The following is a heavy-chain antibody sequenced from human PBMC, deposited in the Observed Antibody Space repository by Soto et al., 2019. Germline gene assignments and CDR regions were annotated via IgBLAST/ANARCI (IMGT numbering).Heavy chain of an antibody. CDR2: IKSKTDGGTT. Sequence: PGGSLRLSCAASGFTFSNAWMNWVRQAPGKGLEWVGRIKSKTDGGTTDYAAPVKGRFTISRDDSKNTLYLQMNSLKTEDTAVYYCTTGRSPLHQYSSSAGYYYYGMDVWGQGTTVTVSS. J-gene: IGHJ6*02. CDR3: TTGRSPLHQYSSSAGYYYYGMDV. V-gene: IGHV3-15*07. CDR1: GFTFSNAW. D-gene: IGHD6-6*01.